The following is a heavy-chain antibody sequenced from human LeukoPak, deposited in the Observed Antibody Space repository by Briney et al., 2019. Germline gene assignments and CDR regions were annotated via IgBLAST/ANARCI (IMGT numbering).Heavy chain of an antibody. V-gene: IGHV4-59*01. Sequence: SETLSLTCTVSGGSISSYYWSWIRQPPGKGLEWIGYIYYSGSTNYNPSLKSRVTISVDTSKNQFSLKLSSVTAADTAVYYCARWYYYGSGSRRDAFDIWGQGTMVTVSS. CDR1: GGSISSYY. D-gene: IGHD3-10*01. CDR3: ARWYYYGSGSRRDAFDI. J-gene: IGHJ3*02. CDR2: IYYSGST.